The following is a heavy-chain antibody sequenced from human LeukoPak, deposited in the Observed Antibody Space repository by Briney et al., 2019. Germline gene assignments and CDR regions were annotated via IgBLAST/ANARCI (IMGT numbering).Heavy chain of an antibody. D-gene: IGHD3-3*01. CDR3: AREGVTIFGYYYYYMDV. CDR2: IKQDGSEK. V-gene: IGHV3-7*01. CDR1: GFTFSSYW. Sequence: PGGSLRLSCAASGFTFSSYWMSWVRQAPGKGLEWVANIKQDGSEKYYVDSVKGRFTISRDNAKNSLYLQMNSLRAEDTAVYYCAREGVTIFGYYYYYMDVWGKGTTVTVSS. J-gene: IGHJ6*03.